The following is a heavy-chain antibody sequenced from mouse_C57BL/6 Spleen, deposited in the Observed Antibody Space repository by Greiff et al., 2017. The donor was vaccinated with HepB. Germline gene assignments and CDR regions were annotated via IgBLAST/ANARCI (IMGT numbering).Heavy chain of an antibody. Sequence: QVQLQQPGAELVLPGASVKLSCKASGYTFTSYWMHWVKHRPRQGLEWNGGIDPSDSYTNYNQKFKGKSTLTVDKSSSTAYMQLSSLTSEDSAGYYCARDGFAYWGQGTLVTVAA. CDR1: GYTFTSYW. CDR2: IDPSDSYT. D-gene: IGHD2-3*01. J-gene: IGHJ3*01. V-gene: IGHV1-69*01. CDR3: ARDGFAY.